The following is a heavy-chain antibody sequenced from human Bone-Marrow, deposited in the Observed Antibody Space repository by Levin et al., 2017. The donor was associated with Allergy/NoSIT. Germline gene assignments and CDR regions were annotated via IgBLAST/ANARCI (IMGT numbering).Heavy chain of an antibody. D-gene: IGHD4-23*01. CDR2: TRSFHGGS. J-gene: IGHJ4*02. CDR1: EYTFTNRY. Sequence: TGESLKISCKSSEYTFTNRYLHWVRQAPGQALEWMGWTRSFHGGSKYAQRFEDRVTISWDKSQNTLYMEMSSLTSEDTAIYYCAGGLKSYYFDSWGQGTLVTVSS. CDR3: AGGLKSYYFDS. V-gene: IGHV1-45*02.